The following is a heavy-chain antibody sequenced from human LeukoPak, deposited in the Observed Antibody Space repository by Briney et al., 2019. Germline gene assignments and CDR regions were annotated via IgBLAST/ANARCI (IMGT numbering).Heavy chain of an antibody. V-gene: IGHV3-20*04. Sequence: GSLRLSCAASGFTFSSYEMNWVRQAPGKGLEWVSVINWNGGNTGYADSVKGRFTIFRDNAKNSLYLQMNSLRAEDTAFYYCARVADPSYDYYLDVWGKGTTVTVSS. CDR2: INWNGGNT. J-gene: IGHJ6*03. CDR3: ARVADPSYDYYLDV. CDR1: GFTFSSYE.